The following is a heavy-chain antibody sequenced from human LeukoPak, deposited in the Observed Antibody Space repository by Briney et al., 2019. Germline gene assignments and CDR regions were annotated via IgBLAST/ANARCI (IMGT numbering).Heavy chain of an antibody. V-gene: IGHV1-2*02. J-gene: IGHJ4*02. CDR2: INPNSGET. CDR3: ARDRDYSNTERGFDY. CDR1: GYTLTDYY. Sequence: ASVKVCCKTSGYTLTDYYIHWVRQAPGQGLEWMGWINPNSGETNSAQKFQGRVTMTGDTSISTAYMELRRVTSDDTAVYYCARDRDYSNTERGFDYWGRGTLVTVSS. D-gene: IGHD4-11*01.